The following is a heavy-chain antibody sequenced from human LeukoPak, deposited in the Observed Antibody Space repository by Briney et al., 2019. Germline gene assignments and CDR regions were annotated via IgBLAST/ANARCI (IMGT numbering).Heavy chain of an antibody. V-gene: IGHV4-61*02. Sequence: SQTLSLTCTVSGGSISSGSYYWSWFRQPGGKGLEWIGRIYTSGSTNYNPSLKSRVTISVDTSKNQFSLKLSSVTAADTAVYYCARDNFYYGATPWGQGTLFTVSS. CDR1: GGSISSGSYY. CDR3: ARDNFYYGATP. CDR2: IYTSGST. J-gene: IGHJ5*02. D-gene: IGHD3-10*01.